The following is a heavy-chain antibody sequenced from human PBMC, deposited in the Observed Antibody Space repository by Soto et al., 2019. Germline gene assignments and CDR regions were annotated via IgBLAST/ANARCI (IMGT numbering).Heavy chain of an antibody. J-gene: IGHJ4*02. Sequence: SETLSLTCTVSGGSISSGGYYWSWIRQHPGKGLEWIGYIYYSGSTYYNPSLKSRVTISVDTSKNQFSLKLGSVTAADTAVYFCERHSIWLLLSDYWGQGTLVTVSS. V-gene: IGHV4-39*01. CDR1: GGSISSGGYY. D-gene: IGHD3-22*01. CDR3: ERHSIWLLLSDY. CDR2: IYYSGST.